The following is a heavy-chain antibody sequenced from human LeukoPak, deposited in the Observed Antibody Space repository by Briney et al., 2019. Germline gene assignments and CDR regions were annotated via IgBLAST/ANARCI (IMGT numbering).Heavy chain of an antibody. V-gene: IGHV3-72*01. D-gene: IGHD3-10*01. CDR1: GFTFSPHY. Sequence: GGSLRLSCAASGFTFSPHYMDWVRQSPGQGLEWVGLIRNKANGYTTIYAASVKGRFTISRDDSKNSVYLQMDSLKTEDTAVYYCGGLGSAGTDHWGQGTLVTVSS. J-gene: IGHJ4*02. CDR2: IRNKANGYTT. CDR3: GGLGSAGTDH.